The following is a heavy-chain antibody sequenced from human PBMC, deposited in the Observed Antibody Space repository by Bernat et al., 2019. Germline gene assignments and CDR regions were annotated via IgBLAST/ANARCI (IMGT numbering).Heavy chain of an antibody. CDR1: GFTFSNAW. Sequence: EVQLVESGGGLVKPGGSLRLSCAASGFTFSNAWMNWVRQAPGKGLEWVGRIKSKTDGGRTDYAAPVKERFTISRGDSKNTLYLQMNSLKTEDAAVYYCTTSGVDIWTGYSSWGQGALVTVSS. CDR2: IKSKTDGGRT. D-gene: IGHD3-9*01. V-gene: IGHV3-15*07. J-gene: IGHJ5*02. CDR3: TTSGVDIWTGYSS.